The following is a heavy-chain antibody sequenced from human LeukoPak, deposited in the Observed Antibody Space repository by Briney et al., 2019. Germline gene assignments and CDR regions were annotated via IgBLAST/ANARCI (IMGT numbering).Heavy chain of an antibody. Sequence: ASVKVSCKASGYTFTSYTIHWVRQAPGQSLEWMGWIDTGKGNTKYSQKFQGRVTITRDTSATTAYMELSSLKSEDTAVYYCARDTFGSSRPSDYWGQGTLVTVSS. D-gene: IGHD2/OR15-2a*01. J-gene: IGHJ4*02. V-gene: IGHV1-3*04. CDR1: GYTFTSYT. CDR2: IDTGKGNT. CDR3: ARDTFGSSRPSDY.